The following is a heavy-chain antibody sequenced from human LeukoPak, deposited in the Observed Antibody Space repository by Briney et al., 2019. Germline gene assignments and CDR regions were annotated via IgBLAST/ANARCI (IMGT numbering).Heavy chain of an antibody. CDR2: ITTSGSST. D-gene: IGHD6-19*01. V-gene: IGHV3-23*01. CDR3: AKGHSSGWYGDAFDI. Sequence: GGSLRLSCAASGFTFSSYAMSWVRQAPGKGLEWVSTITTSGSSTYYADSVKGRFTISRDNSKNTLHLQMNSLRADGTAVYYCAKGHSSGWYGDAFDISGQGTMVTVSS. J-gene: IGHJ3*02. CDR1: GFTFSSYA.